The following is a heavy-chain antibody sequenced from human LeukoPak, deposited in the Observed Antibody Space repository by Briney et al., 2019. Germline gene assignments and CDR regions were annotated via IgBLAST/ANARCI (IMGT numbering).Heavy chain of an antibody. CDR2: IYYSGST. CDR1: GGSIRSYY. D-gene: IGHD3-3*01. CDR3: ARVPITIFGVASDYFDY. Sequence: SETLSLTXTVSGGSIRSYYWSWIRQTPGKGLEWIGYIYYSGSTNYNPSLKSRVTISVDTSKNQFSLKLSSVTAADTAVYYCARVPITIFGVASDYFDYWGQGTLVTVSS. J-gene: IGHJ4*02. V-gene: IGHV4-59*01.